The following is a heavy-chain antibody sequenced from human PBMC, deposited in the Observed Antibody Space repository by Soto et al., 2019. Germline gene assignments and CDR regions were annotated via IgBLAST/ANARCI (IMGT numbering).Heavy chain of an antibody. CDR2: IYDTGISGYTPSA. Sequence: SEALSLTCTVSGGSITSSYCSSIRRLPGTGLEWLAYIYDTGISGYTPSASYNPSLKSRVTMSVDTSKSQFSLKLTSVTAADTAVYYCARGEDAFFYYGLDVWGQGITVTVSS. J-gene: IGHJ6*02. CDR1: GGSITSSY. CDR3: ARGEDAFFYYGLDV. V-gene: IGHV4-59*01.